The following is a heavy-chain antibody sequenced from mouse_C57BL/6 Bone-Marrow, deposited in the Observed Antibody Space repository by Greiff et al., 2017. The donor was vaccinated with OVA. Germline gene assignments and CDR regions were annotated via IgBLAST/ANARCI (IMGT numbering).Heavy chain of an antibody. CDR2: IWSGGST. V-gene: IGHV2-4*01. CDR1: GFSLTSYG. D-gene: IGHD2-4*01. CDR3: ALGITTDWYFDV. Sequence: QVQLKESGPGLVQPSQSLSITCTVSGFSLTSYGVHWVRQPPGKGLEWLGVIWSGGSTDYNAAFISRLSISKDNSKSQVFFKMNSLQADDTAIYYCALGITTDWYFDVWGTGTTVTVSS. J-gene: IGHJ1*03.